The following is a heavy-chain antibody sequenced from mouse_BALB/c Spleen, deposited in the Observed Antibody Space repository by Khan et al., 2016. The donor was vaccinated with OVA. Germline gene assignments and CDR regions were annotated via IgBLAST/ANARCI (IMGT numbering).Heavy chain of an antibody. V-gene: IGHV5-6*01. J-gene: IGHJ3*01. CDR3: ARLAYYYNSEGFAY. D-gene: IGHD1-1*01. Sequence: EVELVESGGDLVKPGGSLKLSCAASEFTFSTYGMSWVRQTPDMRLEWVATISSGGHYTYYPDNVKGRFTISRDNAKNTLYLQMSSLKSEDTAVYYCARLAYYYNSEGFAYWGQETLVTVSA. CDR1: EFTFSTYG. CDR2: ISSGGHYT.